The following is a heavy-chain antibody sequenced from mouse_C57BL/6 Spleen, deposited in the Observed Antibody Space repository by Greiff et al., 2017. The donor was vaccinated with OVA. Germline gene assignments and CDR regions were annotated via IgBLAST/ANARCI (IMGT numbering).Heavy chain of an antibody. V-gene: IGHV1-18*01. CDR3: ARSDWGMDY. D-gene: IGHD4-1*01. Sequence: VESGASVKIPCKASGYTFTDYNMDWVKQSHGKSLEWIGDINPNNGGTIYNQKFKGKATLTVDKSSSTAYMELRSLTSEDTAVYYCARSDWGMDYWGQGTSVTVSS. CDR2: INPNNGGT. J-gene: IGHJ4*01. CDR1: GYTFTDYN.